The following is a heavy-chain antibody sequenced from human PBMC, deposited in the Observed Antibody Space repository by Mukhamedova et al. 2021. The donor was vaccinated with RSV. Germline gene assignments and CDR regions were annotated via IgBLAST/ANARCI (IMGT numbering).Heavy chain of an antibody. CDR2: ISWNSGDI. J-gene: IGHJ3*02. D-gene: IGHD4-17*01. Sequence: GISWNSGDIIYAGSVKGRFTISRDNAKNSLYLQMNSLRPEDTALYYCAIRGTVTKAFAIWGQGTMVTVSS. V-gene: IGHV3-9*01. CDR3: AIRGTVTKAFAI.